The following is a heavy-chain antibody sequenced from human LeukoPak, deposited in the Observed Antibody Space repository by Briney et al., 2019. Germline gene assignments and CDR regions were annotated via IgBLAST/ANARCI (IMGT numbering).Heavy chain of an antibody. CDR3: ARRSQAAAGRGIDY. CDR1: GGSISSSSYY. CDR2: MSNSGST. D-gene: IGHD6-13*01. V-gene: IGHV4-39*01. Sequence: SETLSLTCTVSGGSISSSSYYWGWIRQSPGKGLEWIGTMSNSGSTYYNPSLKSRVTISGDTANNQFSLKLSSVTAADTAVYYCARRSQAAAGRGIDYWGQGTLVTVSS. J-gene: IGHJ4*02.